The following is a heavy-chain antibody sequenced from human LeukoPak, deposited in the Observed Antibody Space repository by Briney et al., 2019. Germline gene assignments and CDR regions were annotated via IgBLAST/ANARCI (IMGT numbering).Heavy chain of an antibody. D-gene: IGHD6-19*01. CDR2: ISSVSKYI. V-gene: IGHV3-21*01. Sequence: PGGSLRLSCAASGFTFSTYSMNWVRQAPGKGLEWVSSISSVSKYIYYADSVKGRFTISRDNAKNSLYLQMNSLRAEDTAVYYCARWALYSSAAKTNPGFDYWAREPWSPSPQ. CDR1: GFTFSTYS. J-gene: IGHJ4*02. CDR3: ARWALYSSAAKTNPGFDY.